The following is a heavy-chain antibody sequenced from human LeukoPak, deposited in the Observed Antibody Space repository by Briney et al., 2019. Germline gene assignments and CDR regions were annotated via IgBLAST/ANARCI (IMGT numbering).Heavy chain of an antibody. CDR3: AKAGIGADGAGFLCEY. V-gene: IGHV3-23*01. D-gene: IGHD1-1*01. J-gene: IGHJ4*02. CDR1: GFTFSDYA. CDR2: ASYYVGKQ. Sequence: PGGSLRLSCAASGFTFSDYAMSWVRQAPGKGLEGVSTASYYVGKQYHADSVRGRFTVSRDNSRNTVSLQMSSLRAEDTGIYYCAKAGIGADGAGFLCEYWGQGTLVTVSS.